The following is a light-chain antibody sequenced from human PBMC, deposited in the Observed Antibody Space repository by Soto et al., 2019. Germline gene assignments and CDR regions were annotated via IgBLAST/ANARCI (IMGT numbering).Light chain of an antibody. V-gene: IGLV2-23*02. J-gene: IGLJ1*01. Sequence: QSVLTQPASVSGSPVQSITITCTGTSSDVGSYNLVSWYQQHPGKAPKLMIYEVSKRPSGVSNRFSGSKSGNTASLTISGLQAEDEADYYCCSYAGSIYVFGTGTKVTVL. CDR3: CSYAGSIYV. CDR1: SSDVGSYNL. CDR2: EVS.